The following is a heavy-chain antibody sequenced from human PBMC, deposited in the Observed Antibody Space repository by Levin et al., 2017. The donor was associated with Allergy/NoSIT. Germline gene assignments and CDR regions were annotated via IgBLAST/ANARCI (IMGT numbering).Heavy chain of an antibody. CDR1: GYTFTSYG. CDR2: ISAYNGNT. D-gene: IGHD6-19*01. Sequence: GESLKISCKASGYTFTSYGISWVRQAPGQGLEWMGWISAYNGNTNYAQKLQGRVTMTTDTSTSTAYMELRSLRSDDTAVYYCARAVVLAGRDSDYWGQGTLVTVSS. V-gene: IGHV1-18*01. CDR3: ARAVVLAGRDSDY. J-gene: IGHJ4*02.